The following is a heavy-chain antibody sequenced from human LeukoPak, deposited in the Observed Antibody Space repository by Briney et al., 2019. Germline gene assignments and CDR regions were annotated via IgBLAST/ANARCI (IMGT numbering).Heavy chain of an antibody. CDR3: ARQFSDWLLGRDYFDS. D-gene: IGHD3/OR15-3a*01. CDR2: VFYSGTT. J-gene: IGHJ4*02. Sequence: SETLSLTCSVSGGSINSYYWSWIRQPPGKGLVWIAYVFYSGTTNYNPSLKSRVTISVDTSKNQFSLRLTSVTAADTAVYYCARQFSDWLLGRDYFDSWGQGTLVTVSS. V-gene: IGHV4-59*08. CDR1: GGSINSYY.